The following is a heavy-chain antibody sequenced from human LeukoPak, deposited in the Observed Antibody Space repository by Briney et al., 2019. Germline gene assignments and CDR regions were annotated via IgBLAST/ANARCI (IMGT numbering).Heavy chain of an antibody. D-gene: IGHD2/OR15-2a*01. CDR1: GNYW. V-gene: IGHV3-74*01. CDR3: VSFYETY. Sequence: NPGGSLRLSCAASGNYWMHWVRQAPGKGLVWVSHINSDGSWTSYADSVKGRFTISKDNAKNTVYLQMNSLRAEDTAVYYCVSFYETYWGRGTLVTVSS. J-gene: IGHJ4*02. CDR2: INSDGSWT.